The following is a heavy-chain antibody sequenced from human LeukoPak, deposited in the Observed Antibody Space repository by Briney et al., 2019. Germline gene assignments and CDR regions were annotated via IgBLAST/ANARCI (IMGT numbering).Heavy chain of an antibody. CDR1: GGSITSYY. J-gene: IGHJ4*02. D-gene: IGHD2-21*02. CDR2: MYYSGTT. CDR3: ARLPMAVTPHVDY. Sequence: PSETLSLTCTASGGSITSYYRSWIRQSPGKVLEWVGFMYYSGTTNYNPSLKSRVTISLGMSKNQFSLKLSSVTAADTAVYYCARLPMAVTPHVDYWGQGTLVTVSS. V-gene: IGHV4-59*01.